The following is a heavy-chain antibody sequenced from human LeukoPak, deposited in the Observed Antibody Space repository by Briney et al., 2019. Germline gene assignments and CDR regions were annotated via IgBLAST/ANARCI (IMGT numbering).Heavy chain of an antibody. D-gene: IGHD2-21*02. Sequence: QPGRSLRLSCAASGFTFSSYGMHWVRQAPGKGLEWVAVISYDGSNKYYADSVKGRFTISRDNSKNTLYLQMNSLRAEDTAVYYCANEPHFNCGGDCYTLGAFDIWGQGTMVTVSS. J-gene: IGHJ3*02. CDR3: ANEPHFNCGGDCYTLGAFDI. CDR1: GFTFSSYG. V-gene: IGHV3-30*18. CDR2: ISYDGSNK.